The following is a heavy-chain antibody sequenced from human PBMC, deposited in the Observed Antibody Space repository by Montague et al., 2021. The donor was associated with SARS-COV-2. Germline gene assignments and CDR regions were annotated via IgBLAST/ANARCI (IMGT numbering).Heavy chain of an antibody. CDR2: IYWDDDK. V-gene: IGHV2-5*02. CDR3: ARWVCSSTSCRFAY. J-gene: IGHJ4*02. D-gene: IGHD2-2*01. Sequence: PALVKPTQTLTLTCTFSGFSLSTSGVGVGWIRQPPGKALEWLALIYWDDDKRYSPSLKSRLTITKDTSKNQVVLTMTNMDPVDTATYYCARWVCSSTSCRFAYWGQGTLVTVSS. CDR1: GFSLSTSGVG.